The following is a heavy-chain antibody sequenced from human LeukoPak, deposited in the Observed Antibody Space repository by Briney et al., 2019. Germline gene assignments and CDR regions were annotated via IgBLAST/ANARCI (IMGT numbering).Heavy chain of an antibody. CDR1: GFTFSSYW. J-gene: IGHJ2*01. Sequence: GGSLRLSCAASGFTFSSYWMHWVRQAPGKGLVWVSRINSDGSTTTYADSVKGRFTISRDNANNTLYLQMNSLSAEDTAVYYYARPSYPHWYFDLWGRGTLVTVSS. CDR3: ARPSYPHWYFDL. CDR2: INSDGSTT. V-gene: IGHV3-74*01.